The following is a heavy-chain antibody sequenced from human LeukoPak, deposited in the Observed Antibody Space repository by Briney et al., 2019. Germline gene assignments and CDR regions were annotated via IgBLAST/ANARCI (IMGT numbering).Heavy chain of an antibody. D-gene: IGHD6-19*01. V-gene: IGHV3-23*01. CDR3: AKDPASSGWYGNHY. CDR2: ISGSGGST. Sequence: GGSLRLSCAASGFTFSSYAMSWVRQAPGKGLEWVSAISGSGGSTYYADSVKGRFTISRDNSKSTLYLQMNSLRAEDTAVYYCAKDPASSGWYGNHYWGQRTLVTVSS. J-gene: IGHJ4*02. CDR1: GFTFSSYA.